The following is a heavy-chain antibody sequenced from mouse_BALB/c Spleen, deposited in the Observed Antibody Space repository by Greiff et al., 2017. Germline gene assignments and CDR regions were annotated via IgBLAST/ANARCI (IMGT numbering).Heavy chain of an antibody. D-gene: IGHD2-4*01. V-gene: IGHV5-6-5*01. CDR3: ARGGMITTPYAMDY. Sequence: EVKLVESGGGLVKPGGSLKLSCAASGFTFSSYAMSWVRQTPEKRLEWVASISSGGSTYYPDSVKGRFTISRDNARNILYLQMSSLRSEDTAMYYCARGGMITTPYAMDYWGQGTSVTVSS. CDR1: GFTFSSYA. J-gene: IGHJ4*01. CDR2: ISSGGST.